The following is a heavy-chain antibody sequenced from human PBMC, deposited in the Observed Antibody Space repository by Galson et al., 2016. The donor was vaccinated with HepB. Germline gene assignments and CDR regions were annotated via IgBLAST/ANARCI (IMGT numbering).Heavy chain of an antibody. CDR2: IDADGSGT. V-gene: IGHV3-74*01. CDR1: GFTYTNYW. CDR3: TTAFEF. Sequence: SLRLSCAASGFTYTNYWIHWVRQVPGKGLEWVARIDADGSGTSFADSVRGRFAISRDNAKNTLSLQMDSLRAEDTAVYFCTTAFEFWGQGSPVPVSS. J-gene: IGHJ4*02.